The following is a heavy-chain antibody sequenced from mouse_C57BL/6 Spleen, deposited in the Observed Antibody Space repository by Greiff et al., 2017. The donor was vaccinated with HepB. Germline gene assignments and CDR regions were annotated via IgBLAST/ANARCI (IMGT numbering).Heavy chain of an antibody. V-gene: IGHV1-69*01. Sequence: VQLQQPGAELVMPGASVKLSCKASGYTFTSYWMHWVKQRPGQGLEWIGEIHPSDSYTNYNQKFKGKSTLTVDKSSSTAYMQLSSLTSEDSAVYYCARIGYGSSSFAYWGQGTLVTVSA. D-gene: IGHD1-1*01. CDR1: GYTFTSYW. CDR3: ARIGYGSSSFAY. J-gene: IGHJ3*01. CDR2: IHPSDSYT.